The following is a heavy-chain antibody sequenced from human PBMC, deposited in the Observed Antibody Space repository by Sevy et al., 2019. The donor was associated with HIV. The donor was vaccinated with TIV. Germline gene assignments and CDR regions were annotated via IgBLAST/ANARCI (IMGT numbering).Heavy chain of an antibody. V-gene: IGHV1-2*02. Sequence: ASVKVSCKASGYTFTGQYIHWVRQAPGQGLEWMGWNNPNSGDKNYAQEFQGRVTMTRDTSISTAYMELSGLKSDDTAVYYCSRDLRLRGYSYGCFDYWGQGTLVTVSS. J-gene: IGHJ4*02. D-gene: IGHD5-18*01. CDR2: NNPNSGDK. CDR1: GYTFTGQY. CDR3: SRDLRLRGYSYGCFDY.